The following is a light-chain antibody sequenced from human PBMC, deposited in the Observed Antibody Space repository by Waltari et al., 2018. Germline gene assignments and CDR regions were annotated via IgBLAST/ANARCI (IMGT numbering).Light chain of an antibody. CDR3: HSRVVSNVRGA. J-gene: IGLJ2*01. V-gene: IGLV3-19*01. CDR1: SLRSYD. Sequence: SSELTQDPAVSVALGPTVRITCQGDSLRSYDASRDQQKPGQAPILVIYGKDNRPSGIPDRFSGSTSGNTASLTITGSQAEDEADYYCHSRVVSNVRGAFGGGTKLTVL. CDR2: GKD.